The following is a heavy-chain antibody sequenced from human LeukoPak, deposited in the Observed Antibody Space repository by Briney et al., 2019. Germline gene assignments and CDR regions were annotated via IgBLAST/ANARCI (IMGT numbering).Heavy chain of an antibody. V-gene: IGHV4-34*01. D-gene: IGHD2-2*01. Sequence: SETLSLTCAVYGGSFSGYYWSWIRQPPGKGLEWIGEINHSGSTNYNPSLKSRVTISVDTSKNQFSLKLSSVTAADTAVYYCARAVKGYCSSTSCSRWFDPWGQGTLVTVSS. CDR1: GGSFSGYY. CDR3: ARAVKGYCSSTSCSRWFDP. CDR2: INHSGST. J-gene: IGHJ5*02.